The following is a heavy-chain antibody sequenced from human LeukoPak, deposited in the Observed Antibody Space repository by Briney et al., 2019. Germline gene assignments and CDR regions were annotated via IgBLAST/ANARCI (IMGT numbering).Heavy chain of an antibody. Sequence: GGSLRLSCAASGFMFSSYWMTWVRQAPGKGLEWVSSISSSSRYIYYADSVKGRFTISRDNGKNSLYLQMNSLRAEDTAVYYCARDLSSSSTAYFHHWGQGTLVTVSS. CDR2: ISSSSRYI. J-gene: IGHJ1*01. CDR3: ARDLSSSSTAYFHH. CDR1: GFMFSSYW. D-gene: IGHD6-6*01. V-gene: IGHV3-21*01.